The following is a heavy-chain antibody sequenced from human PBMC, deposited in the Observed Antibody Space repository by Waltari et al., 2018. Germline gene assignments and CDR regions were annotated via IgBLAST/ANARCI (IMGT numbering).Heavy chain of an antibody. Sequence: QVQLQQWGAGLLKPSETLSLTCAVYGGSFSGYYWSWIRPPPGEGLGWIGEINHRGSTNYSPSLNRRVAKSVDTSKNQSSLKLSSVTAADTAVDYCARDRYCSGGSCYSPARYYYYGMDVWGQGTTVTVSS. D-gene: IGHD2-15*01. J-gene: IGHJ6*02. CDR3: ARDRYCSGGSCYSPARYYYYGMDV. V-gene: IGHV4-34*01. CDR2: INHRGST. CDR1: GGSFSGYY.